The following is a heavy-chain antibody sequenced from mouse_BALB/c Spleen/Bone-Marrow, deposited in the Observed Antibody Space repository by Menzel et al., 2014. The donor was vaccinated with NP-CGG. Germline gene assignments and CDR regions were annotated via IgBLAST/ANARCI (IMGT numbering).Heavy chain of an antibody. Sequence: DVKLVESGGGLVKPGGSLKLSCAASGFTLSSYAMSWVRQTPEKRLEWVASISSGGSTYYPDSVKGRFTISRDNARNILYLQMSSLRSEDTAMYYCARAGTTASAWFAYWGQGTLVTVSA. V-gene: IGHV5-6-5*01. J-gene: IGHJ3*01. CDR2: ISSGGST. CDR3: ARAGTTASAWFAY. CDR1: GFTLSSYA. D-gene: IGHD1-2*01.